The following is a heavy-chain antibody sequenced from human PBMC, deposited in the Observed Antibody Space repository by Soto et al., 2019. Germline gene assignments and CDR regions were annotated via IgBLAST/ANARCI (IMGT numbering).Heavy chain of an antibody. J-gene: IGHJ6*02. Sequence: EVQLVESGGGLIQPGGSLRLSCAASGFTVSSNYMSWVRQAPGKGLEWVSVIYSGGSTYYADSVKGRFTISRDNSKNTLYLQMNSLRAEDTAVYYCARGCSGGSCYYYYGMDVWGQGTTVTVSS. CDR1: GFTVSSNY. D-gene: IGHD2-15*01. CDR2: IYSGGST. V-gene: IGHV3-53*01. CDR3: ARGCSGGSCYYYYGMDV.